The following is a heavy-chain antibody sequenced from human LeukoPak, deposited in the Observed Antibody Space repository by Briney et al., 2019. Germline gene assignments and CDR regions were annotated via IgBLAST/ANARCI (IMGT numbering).Heavy chain of an antibody. CDR3: AKDSGHSSSWYY. CDR2: ISGSDDST. V-gene: IGHV3-23*01. Sequence: GRSLRLSCAASGFTFSSYAMHWVRQAPGKGLEWVSGISGSDDSTYYADSVKGRFTISRDISRNTLYLQMNSLRAEDTAVYYCAKDSGHSSSWYYWGQGTLVTVSS. CDR1: GFTFSSYA. J-gene: IGHJ4*02. D-gene: IGHD6-13*01.